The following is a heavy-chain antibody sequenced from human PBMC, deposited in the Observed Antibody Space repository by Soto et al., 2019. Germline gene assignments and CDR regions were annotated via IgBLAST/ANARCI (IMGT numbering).Heavy chain of an antibody. J-gene: IGHJ4*02. D-gene: IGHD1-1*01. CDR2: IYSGGNT. CDR1: GFTVSSNY. Sequence: GGSLRLSCAASGFTVSSNYMTWVRQAPGKGLEWVSVIYSGGNTYYTDSVKGRFTISRDNSKNTLYLQMNSLRAEDTALYYCARDTRNRNFFDYWGQGTLVTVSS. V-gene: IGHV3-53*01. CDR3: ARDTRNRNFFDY.